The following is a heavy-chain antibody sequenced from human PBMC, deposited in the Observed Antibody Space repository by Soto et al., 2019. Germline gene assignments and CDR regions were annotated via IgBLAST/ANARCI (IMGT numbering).Heavy chain of an antibody. CDR2: INHSGST. J-gene: IGHJ5*02. CDR3: ARVVGYYDSSGRGDWFDP. CDR1: GGSFSGYD. Sequence: PSETLSLACTVNGGSFSGYDWSWIRQPPGKGLEWIGEINHSGSTNYNPSLKSRVTISVDTSKNQFSLKLSSVTAADTAVYYCARVVGYYDSSGRGDWFDPWGQGTLVTVSS. D-gene: IGHD3-22*01. V-gene: IGHV4-34*01.